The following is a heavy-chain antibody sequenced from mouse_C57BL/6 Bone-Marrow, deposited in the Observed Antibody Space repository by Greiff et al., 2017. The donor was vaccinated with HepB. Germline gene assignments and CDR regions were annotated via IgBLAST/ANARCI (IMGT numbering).Heavy chain of an antibody. V-gene: IGHV5-17*01. J-gene: IGHJ1*03. CDR2: ISSGSSTI. Sequence: DVHLVESGGGLVKPGGSLKLSCAASGFTFSDYGMHWVRQAPEKGLEWVAYISSGSSTIYYADTVKGRFTISRDNAKNTLFLQMTSLRSEDTAMYYCAKNRNYWYFDVWGTGTTVTVSS. CDR1: GFTFSDYG. CDR3: AKNRNYWYFDV.